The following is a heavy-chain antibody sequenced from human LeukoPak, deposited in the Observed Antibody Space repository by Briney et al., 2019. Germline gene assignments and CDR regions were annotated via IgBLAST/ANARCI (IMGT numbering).Heavy chain of an antibody. CDR2: IGASNGNT. V-gene: IGHV1-18*04. D-gene: IGHD3-9*01. CDR1: GYTFTGYY. CDR3: ARDFFDLGSYFDY. J-gene: IGHJ4*02. Sequence: ASVKVSCKASGYTFTGYYMHWVRQAPGQGLEWMGWIGASNGNTNYAQKFQGRVTMTTDTSTSTAYMELRSLRSDDTAVYYCARDFFDLGSYFDYWGQGTLVTVSS.